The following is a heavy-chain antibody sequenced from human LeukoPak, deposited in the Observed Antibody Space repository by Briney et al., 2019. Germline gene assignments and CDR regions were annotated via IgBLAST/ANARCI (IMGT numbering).Heavy chain of an antibody. CDR1: GFTFSSYE. CDR3: STYSYGVGNDFDI. V-gene: IGHV3-48*03. Sequence: PGGSLRLSCAASGFTFSSYEMNWVRQAPGKGLEWVSYISSSGSTIYYADSVKGRFTISRDNAKNTVYLEMNSLRAEDTAVYRCSTYSYGVGNDFDIWGQGTAVTVSS. J-gene: IGHJ3*02. D-gene: IGHD5-18*01. CDR2: ISSSGSTI.